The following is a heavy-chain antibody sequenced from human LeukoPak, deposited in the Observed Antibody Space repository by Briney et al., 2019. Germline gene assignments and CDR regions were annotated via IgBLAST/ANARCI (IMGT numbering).Heavy chain of an antibody. CDR3: ATLDTAMNPPYYYYRDV. V-gene: IGHV5-51*01. J-gene: IGHJ6*03. CDR1: GYSFTSYW. D-gene: IGHD5-18*01. CDR2: IYPGDSDT. Sequence: GESLKIPCKGSGYSFTSYWIGWVRQVPGKGLEWMGIIYPGDSDTRYSPSFQGQVTISADKSISTAYLQWSSLKASDTAMYYCATLDTAMNPPYYYYRDVWGKGTTVTVSS.